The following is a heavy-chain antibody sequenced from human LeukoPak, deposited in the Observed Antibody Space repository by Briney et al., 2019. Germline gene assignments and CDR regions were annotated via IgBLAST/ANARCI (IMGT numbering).Heavy chain of an antibody. CDR3: TRVNRIDYGADPEGDV. V-gene: IGHV4-4*07. D-gene: IGHD4/OR15-4a*01. CDR1: GGSISNYY. Sequence: TSETLSLTCTVSGGSISNYYWNWIRQPAGKGLEWIGRKSTSGHTNYRSSLESRVTMSVDTSKNQFSLRLSSVTTADTAVYYCTRVNRIDYGADPEGDVWGKGITVIVSS. CDR2: KSTSGHT. J-gene: IGHJ6*04.